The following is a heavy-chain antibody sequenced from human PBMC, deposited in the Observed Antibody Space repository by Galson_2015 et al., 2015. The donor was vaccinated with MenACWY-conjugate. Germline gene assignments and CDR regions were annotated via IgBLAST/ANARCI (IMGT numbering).Heavy chain of an antibody. J-gene: IGHJ4*02. CDR3: ARKWDFNY. CDR2: IYTGGST. V-gene: IGHV3-53*01. D-gene: IGHD1-26*01. Sequence: KGLEWVSVIYTGGSTNYADSVKGRFTISRDNSKNTLYLQMNSLRAEDTAVYYCARKWDFNYWGQGTLVTVSS.